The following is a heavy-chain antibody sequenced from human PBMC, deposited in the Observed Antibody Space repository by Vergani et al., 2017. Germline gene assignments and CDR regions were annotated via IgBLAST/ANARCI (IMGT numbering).Heavy chain of an antibody. D-gene: IGHD4-23*01. CDR1: GFPFSGSA. CDR3: TRSPDYGGNFDSNWFDP. Sequence: EVQLVESGGGLVQPGGSLKLSCAASGFPFSGSAMHWVRQASGKGLEWVGRIRSKANSYATAYAASVKGRFTISRDDSKNTAYLQMNSLKTEDTAVYYCTRSPDYGGNFDSNWFDPWGQGTLVTVSS. J-gene: IGHJ5*02. CDR2: IRSKANSYAT. V-gene: IGHV3-73*02.